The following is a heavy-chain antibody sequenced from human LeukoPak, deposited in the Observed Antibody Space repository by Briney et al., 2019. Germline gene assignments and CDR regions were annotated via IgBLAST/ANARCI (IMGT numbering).Heavy chain of an antibody. D-gene: IGHD1-26*01. CDR1: GFIFSNYA. V-gene: IGHV3-23*01. CDR2: IINGGGIT. CDR3: AKLLVGIVGASDFDY. J-gene: IGHJ4*02. Sequence: GGSPILSCAASGFIFSNYAMSWVRQAPGKGLEWVSGIINGGGITYYADSWKGRFTISRDNSKNTLYLQMNSLRAEDAARYYCAKLLVGIVGASDFDYWGQGTLVRVSS.